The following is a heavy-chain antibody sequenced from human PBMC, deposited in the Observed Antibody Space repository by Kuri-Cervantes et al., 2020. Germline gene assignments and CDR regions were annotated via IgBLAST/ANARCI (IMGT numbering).Heavy chain of an antibody. J-gene: IGHJ4*02. CDR2: ISYDGSNK. D-gene: IGHD3-22*01. V-gene: IGHV3-30-3*02. CDR3: AKDLGFSSGYYQGMDY. Sequence: LSLTCAASGFTFSSYAMHWVRQAPGKGLEWVAVISYDGSNKYYADSVKGRFTISRDNSKNTLYLQMNSLRAEDTAVYYCAKDLGFSSGYYQGMDYWGQGTLVTVSS. CDR1: GFTFSSYA.